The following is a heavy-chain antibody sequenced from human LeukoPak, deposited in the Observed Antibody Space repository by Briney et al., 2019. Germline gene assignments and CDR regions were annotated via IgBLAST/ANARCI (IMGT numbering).Heavy chain of an antibody. CDR2: ISYDGSNK. CDR3: ARVGEDYGDYGSDY. Sequence: GGSLRLSCAASGFTFSSYAMHWVRQAPGKGLEWVAVISYDGSNKYYADSVKGRFTISRDNSKNTLYLQINSLRAEDTAVYYCARVGEDYGDYGSDYWGQGTLVTVSS. J-gene: IGHJ4*02. CDR1: GFTFSSYA. V-gene: IGHV3-30*04. D-gene: IGHD4-17*01.